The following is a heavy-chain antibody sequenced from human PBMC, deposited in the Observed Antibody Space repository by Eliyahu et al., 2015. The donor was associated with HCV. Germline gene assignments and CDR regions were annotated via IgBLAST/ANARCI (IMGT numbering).Heavy chain of an antibody. CDR2: TYYXSKYYK. CDR1: GXNVSSXSAA. J-gene: IGHJ5*02. Sequence: QVQLQQSGPGLVKTSQTLSLTCAIXGXNVSSXSAAWNWIXQSPSRXLEWLGRTYYXSKYYKDYAVSVKSRITINADTSKNQFSLQLNSVTPEDTGVYYCARELSGLLEKKYTWFDPWGQGTLVTVSS. V-gene: IGHV6-1*01. D-gene: IGHD1-1*01. CDR3: ARELSGLLEKKYTWFDP.